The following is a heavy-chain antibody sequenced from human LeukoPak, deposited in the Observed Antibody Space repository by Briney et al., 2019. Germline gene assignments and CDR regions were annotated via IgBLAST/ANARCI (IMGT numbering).Heavy chain of an antibody. V-gene: IGHV3-30*03. CDR2: ISYDGSNK. CDR3: ARDRAYCSGGNCYSLYYYLSGMDV. Sequence: GGSLRLSCAASEFTFSSYSMNWVRQAPGKGLEWVAVISYDGSNKYYADSVKGRFTISRDKSKNTLCLQMNSLRAEDTAMYFCARDRAYCSGGNCYSLYYYLSGMDVWGQGTTVTVSS. CDR1: EFTFSSYS. D-gene: IGHD2-15*01. J-gene: IGHJ6*02.